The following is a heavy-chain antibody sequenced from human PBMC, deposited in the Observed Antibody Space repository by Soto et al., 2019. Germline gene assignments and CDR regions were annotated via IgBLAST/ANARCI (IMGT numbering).Heavy chain of an antibody. D-gene: IGHD4-17*01. CDR1: GGTLSNYG. CDR2: IIPVFGTA. V-gene: IGHV1-69*12. Sequence: QVQLVQSGAEVKKPGYSVRVSCKGSGGTLSNYGISWVRQAPGQGLAWMGGIIPVFGTANYAQKFQGRVTITADESKSTVYMDVTSLRSEDTAVYYCSRGDATKIVVTTYYAMDVWGQGTTVSVSS. J-gene: IGHJ6*02. CDR3: SRGDATKIVVTTYYAMDV.